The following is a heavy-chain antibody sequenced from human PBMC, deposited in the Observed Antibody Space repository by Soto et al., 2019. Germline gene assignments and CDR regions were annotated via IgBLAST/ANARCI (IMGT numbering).Heavy chain of an antibody. J-gene: IGHJ6*02. CDR3: VREAAEVEIAIRIFYYSYGMDV. D-gene: IGHD2-21*01. Sequence: QVQLVQSGTEVKRPGASVTVSCKASGYALSNYGINWVRQAPGQGLEWLGWISGYNGHTNYAQKFQGRVTMTTDTSTSPADLDLGSLRSADTADSSCVREAAEVEIAIRIFYYSYGMDVWGQGTTVAVSS. CDR1: GYALSNYG. V-gene: IGHV1-18*01. CDR2: ISGYNGHT.